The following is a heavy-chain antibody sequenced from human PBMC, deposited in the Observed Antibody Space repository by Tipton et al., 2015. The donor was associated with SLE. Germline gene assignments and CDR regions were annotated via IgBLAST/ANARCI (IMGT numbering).Heavy chain of an antibody. V-gene: IGHV4-59*01. CDR1: DDSISHYY. CDR3: AREVGKGYYFDY. CDR2: IFYTGRI. D-gene: IGHD1-26*01. J-gene: IGHJ4*02. Sequence: TLSLTCTVSDDSISHYYWSWIRQSPGKGLEWIGYIFYTGRISSNPSLKSRVTISMDTSKNLFSLRLSSVTAADTAVYYCAREVGKGYYFDYWGQGILVTVSS.